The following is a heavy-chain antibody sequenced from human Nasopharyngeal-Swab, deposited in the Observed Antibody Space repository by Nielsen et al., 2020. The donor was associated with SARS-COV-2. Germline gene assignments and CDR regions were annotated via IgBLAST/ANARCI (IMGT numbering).Heavy chain of an antibody. V-gene: IGHV3-73*01. Sequence: GESLKISCAASGFIFSASAIHWVRQASGKGLEWVGRIGDKDHNYATTYGASVQGRFTISRDDSKNTAFLQMDSLKTEDTALYYCARRGRDRFDANGYYYGRYFDYWGQGTLVTVSS. CDR3: ARRGRDRFDANGYYYGRYFDY. CDR1: GFIFSASA. CDR2: IGDKDHNYAT. J-gene: IGHJ4*02. D-gene: IGHD3-22*01.